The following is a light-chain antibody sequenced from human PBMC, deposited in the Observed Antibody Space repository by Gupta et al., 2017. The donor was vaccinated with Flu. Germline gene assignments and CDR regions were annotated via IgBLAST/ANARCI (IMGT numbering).Light chain of an antibody. CDR3: QQYDISVYT. Sequence: ERATRSSRASQSINNNLLTWYQQKPGQAPRLLIYGASSRATGIPDRFSGSGSGTDFTLTIRRLEPEDFAVYYCQQYDISVYTFGQGTKLEIK. CDR1: QSINNNL. J-gene: IGKJ2*01. CDR2: GAS. V-gene: IGKV3-20*01.